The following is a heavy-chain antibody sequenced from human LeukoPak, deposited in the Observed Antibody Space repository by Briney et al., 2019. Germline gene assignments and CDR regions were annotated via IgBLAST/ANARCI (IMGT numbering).Heavy chain of an antibody. J-gene: IGHJ5*02. CDR1: GFTFSSYA. CDR3: ARDRSELLWFGELPGWFDP. D-gene: IGHD3-10*01. Sequence: PGRSLRLSCAASGFTFSSYAMHWGRQAPGKGLEWVAVISYDGSNKYYADSVKGRFTISRDNSKNTLYLQMNSLRAEDTAVYYCARDRSELLWFGELPGWFDPWGQGTLVTVSS. V-gene: IGHV3-30*04. CDR2: ISYDGSNK.